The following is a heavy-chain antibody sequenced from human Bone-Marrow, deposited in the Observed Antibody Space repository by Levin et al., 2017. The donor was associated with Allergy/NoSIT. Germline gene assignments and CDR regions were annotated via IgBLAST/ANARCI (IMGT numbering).Heavy chain of an antibody. J-gene: IGHJ6*02. V-gene: IGHV4-59*01. CDR1: GGSISSYY. CDR2: IYYSGGT. D-gene: IGHD4-11*01. Sequence: SETLSLTCTVSGGSISSYYWSWIRQPPGKGLEWIGYIYYSGGTNYNPSLRSRVIISVDTSKTQLSLKLSSVTAADTAVYYCARVPDIVTTRYGMDVWGQGTTVTVSS. CDR3: ARVPDIVTTRYGMDV.